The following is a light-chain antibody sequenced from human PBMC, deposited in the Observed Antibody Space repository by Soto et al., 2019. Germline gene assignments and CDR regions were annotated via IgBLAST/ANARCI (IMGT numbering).Light chain of an antibody. CDR2: DAS. CDR1: QSVSSY. J-gene: IGKJ1*01. Sequence: EIVLTQSPATLSLSPGERATLSCRASQSVSSYLAWYQHKPGQAPRLLIYDASSRATGIPARFSGSGSGTDFTLTISSLEPEDFAVYYCQHRKTFGQGTKVDIK. CDR3: QHRKT. V-gene: IGKV3-11*01.